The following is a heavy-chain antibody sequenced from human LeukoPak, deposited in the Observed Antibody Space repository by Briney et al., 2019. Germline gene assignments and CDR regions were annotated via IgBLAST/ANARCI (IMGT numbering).Heavy chain of an antibody. CDR2: IKTDGSQI. Sequence: GGSLRLSCAASGFTFSSYTMNWVRQAPGKGLEWVANIKTDGSQIYYVDSVKGRFTISRDNAKNSLYLQLNSLRAEDTAVYYCARDLNWETYWGQGTLVSVSS. V-gene: IGHV3-7*01. CDR1: GFTFSSYT. D-gene: IGHD7-27*01. CDR3: ARDLNWETY. J-gene: IGHJ4*02.